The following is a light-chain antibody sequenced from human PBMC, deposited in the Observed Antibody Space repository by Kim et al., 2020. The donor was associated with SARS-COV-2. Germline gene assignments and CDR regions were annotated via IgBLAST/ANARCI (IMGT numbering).Light chain of an antibody. CDR3: SSYTSSNSFYV. CDR1: SSDVGGYNY. J-gene: IGLJ1*01. CDR2: DVS. Sequence: SITISCTGTSSDVGGYNYVSWYQQHPGKAPKLMIYDVSNRPSGVSNRFSGSKSGNTASLTISGLQAEDEADYYCSSYTSSNSFYVFGTGTKVTVL. V-gene: IGLV2-14*03.